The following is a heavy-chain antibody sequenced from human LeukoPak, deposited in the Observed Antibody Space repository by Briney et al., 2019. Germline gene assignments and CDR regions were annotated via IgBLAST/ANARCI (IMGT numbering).Heavy chain of an antibody. V-gene: IGHV3-48*02. CDR1: GFTFSNYN. CDR3: ARVGDGYGVNYFDY. J-gene: IGHJ4*02. Sequence: PGGSLRLSCAASGFTFSNYNMNWVRQAPGKGLEYVSYISSSSTVYYADSVKGRFTVSRDNAKNSLYLQMNSLRDEDTAMFYCARVGDGYGVNYFDYWGQGTLVTVSS. D-gene: IGHD5-24*01. CDR2: ISSSSTV.